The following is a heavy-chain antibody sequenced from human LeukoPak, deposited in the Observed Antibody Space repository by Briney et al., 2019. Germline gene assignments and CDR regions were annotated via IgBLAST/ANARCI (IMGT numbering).Heavy chain of an antibody. J-gene: IGHJ6*02. CDR1: GGSISSSSYY. CDR3: ARDPSSSHYYYYGMDV. Sequence: SETLSLTCTVSGGSISSSSYYWGWIRQPPGKGLEWIGSIYYSGSTYYNPSLKSRVTISVDTSKNQFSLKLSSVTAADTAVYYCARDPSSSHYYYYGMDVWGQGTTVTVSS. V-gene: IGHV4-39*07. D-gene: IGHD6-13*01. CDR2: IYYSGST.